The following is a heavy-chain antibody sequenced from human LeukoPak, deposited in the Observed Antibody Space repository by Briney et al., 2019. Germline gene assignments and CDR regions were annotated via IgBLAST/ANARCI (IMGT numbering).Heavy chain of an antibody. J-gene: IGHJ4*02. D-gene: IGHD5-12*01. V-gene: IGHV1-69*13. CDR2: IIPIFGTA. CDR3: ARGSVDIVATIFYYFDY. CDR1: GGTFRSYA. Sequence: GASVKVSCKASGGTFRSYAISWVRQAPGQGLEWMGGIIPIFGTANYAQKFQGRVTITADESTSTAYMELSSLRSEDTAVYYCARGSVDIVATIFYYFDYWGQGTLVTVSS.